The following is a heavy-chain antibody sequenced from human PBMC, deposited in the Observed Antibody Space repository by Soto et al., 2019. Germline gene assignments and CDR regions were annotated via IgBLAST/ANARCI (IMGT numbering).Heavy chain of an antibody. J-gene: IGHJ6*02. Sequence: SVKVSCKASGGTFSSYAISWVRQAPGQGLEWMGGIIPIFGTANYAQKFQGRVTITADESTSTAYMELSSLRSEDTDVYYCARVHEGGMDVSGQGTTVTVSS. CDR1: GGTFSSYA. CDR2: IIPIFGTA. CDR3: ARVHEGGMDV. V-gene: IGHV1-69*13.